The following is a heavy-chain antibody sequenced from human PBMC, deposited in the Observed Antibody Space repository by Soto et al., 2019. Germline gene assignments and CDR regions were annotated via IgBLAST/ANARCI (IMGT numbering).Heavy chain of an antibody. V-gene: IGHV3-30-3*01. CDR1: GFTFSSYA. J-gene: IGHJ4*02. CDR2: ISFDGSNQ. Sequence: GGSLRFSCAASGFTFSSYAMHWVRQAPGKGPEWVAVISFDGSNQYYADSVKGRFTISRDNAKNSLYLQMNSLRAEDTAVYYCARGPYDYVWGSDPPHFDYWGQGTLVTVSS. CDR3: ARGPYDYVWGSDPPHFDY. D-gene: IGHD3-16*02.